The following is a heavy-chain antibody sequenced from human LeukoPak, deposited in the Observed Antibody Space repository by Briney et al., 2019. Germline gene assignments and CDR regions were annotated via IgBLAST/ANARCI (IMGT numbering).Heavy chain of an antibody. CDR3: AREQSYSEEIVVVNPPFDY. Sequence: PGGSLRLSCAASGFTFSSYGMNWVRQAPGKGLEWVSSISSSGTYIYFADSVKGRFTISRDNAKNSLHLQMNSLRAEDTALYYCAREQSYSEEIVVVNPPFDYWGQGTLVTVSS. V-gene: IGHV3-21*01. CDR1: GFTFSSYG. D-gene: IGHD2-21*01. CDR2: ISSSGTYI. J-gene: IGHJ4*02.